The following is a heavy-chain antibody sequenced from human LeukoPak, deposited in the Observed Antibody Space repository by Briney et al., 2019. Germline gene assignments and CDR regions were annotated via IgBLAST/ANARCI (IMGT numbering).Heavy chain of an antibody. V-gene: IGHV3-23*01. CDR1: GFTFTTYA. CDR3: AKGYCSSSSCYSYAFDI. D-gene: IGHD2-2*01. J-gene: IGHJ3*02. Sequence: GGSLRLSCSASGFTFTTYAMSWVRQAPGKGLEWVSAISGSGSSTYYADSVKGRFTISRDNSKNTLFLQMNSLRAEDTAVYYCAKGYCSSSSCYSYAFDIWGQGTVVTVSS. CDR2: ISGSGSST.